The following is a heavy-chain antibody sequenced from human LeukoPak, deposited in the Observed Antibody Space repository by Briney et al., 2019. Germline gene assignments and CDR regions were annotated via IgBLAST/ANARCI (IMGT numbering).Heavy chain of an antibody. V-gene: IGHV3-7*01. CDR2: INSNGGER. CDR3: ATFVGTVSGSYTVPGGLLV. J-gene: IGHJ6*04. D-gene: IGHD3-16*02. CDR1: EFEPTYFW. Sequence: PVGSLRLSCVALEFEPTYFWMTWVRRAPGKGLEWVANINSNGGERFYLDSVRGRFTISRDNAKKSLYLQMNSLRAEDTAVYYCATFVGTVSGSYTVPGGLLVWGKGTTVSVST.